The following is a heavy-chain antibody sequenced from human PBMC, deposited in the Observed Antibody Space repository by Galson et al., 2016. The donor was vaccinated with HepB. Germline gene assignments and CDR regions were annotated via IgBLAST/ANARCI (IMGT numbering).Heavy chain of an antibody. CDR2: ISYDGSNK. Sequence: SLRLSCAASGFTFSSYGMHWVRQAPGKGLEWVAVISYDGSNKYYADSVKSRFTISRDNSKNTLSLHMNSLRDGDTAVYYCARVRQLFYHYYMDVWGKGTTVTVSS. D-gene: IGHD5/OR15-5a*01. J-gene: IGHJ6*04. CDR1: GFTFSSYG. V-gene: IGHV3-30*03. CDR3: ARVRQLFYHYYMDV.